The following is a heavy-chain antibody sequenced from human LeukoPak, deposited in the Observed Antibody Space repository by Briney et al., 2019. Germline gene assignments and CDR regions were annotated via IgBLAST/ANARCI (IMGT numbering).Heavy chain of an antibody. Sequence: ASVKVSCKASGYTFTGYYMRWVRQAPGQGPEWMGGINPNSGGTNYAQKFQGRVTMTRDTSISTAYMELSRLRSDDTAVYYCARQHDYGDYSFGYWGQGTLVTVSS. D-gene: IGHD4-17*01. CDR2: INPNSGGT. CDR1: GYTFTGYY. J-gene: IGHJ4*02. V-gene: IGHV1-2*02. CDR3: ARQHDYGDYSFGY.